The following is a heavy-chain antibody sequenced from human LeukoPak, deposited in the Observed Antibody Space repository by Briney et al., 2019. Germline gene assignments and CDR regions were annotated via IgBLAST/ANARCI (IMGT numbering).Heavy chain of an antibody. CDR1: GGTFSSYA. CDR2: IIPILGIA. CDR3: ARDIVVVVAASYGMDV. V-gene: IGHV1-69*04. D-gene: IGHD2-15*01. Sequence: GASVKVSFKASGGTFSSYAISWVRQAPGQGLEWMGRIIPILGIANYAQKFQGRVTITADKSTSTAYMELSSLRSEDTAVYYCARDIVVVVAASYGMDVWGQGTTVTVSS. J-gene: IGHJ6*02.